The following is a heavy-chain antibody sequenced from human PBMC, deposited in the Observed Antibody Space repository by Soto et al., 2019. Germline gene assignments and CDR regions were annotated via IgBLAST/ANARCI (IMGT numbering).Heavy chain of an antibody. CDR2: ISSSSSYI. J-gene: IGHJ3*02. CDR1: GFTFSSYA. V-gene: IGHV3-21*01. CDR3: ARDNMQERSAFDI. Sequence: PGGSLRLSCAASGFTFSSYAMSWVRQAPGKGLEWVSSISSSSSYIYYADSVKGRFTISRDNAKNSLYLQMNSLRAEDTAVYYCARDNMQERSAFDIWGQGTMVTVSS.